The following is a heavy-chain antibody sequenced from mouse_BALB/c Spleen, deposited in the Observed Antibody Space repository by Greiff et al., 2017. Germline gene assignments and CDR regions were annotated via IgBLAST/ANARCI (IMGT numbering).Heavy chain of an antibody. CDR1: GFAFSSYD. D-gene: IGHD1-1*01. CDR3: ARHYYGSSRYFDV. J-gene: IGHJ1*01. CDR2: ISSGGGST. Sequence: DVKLVESGGGLVKPGGSLKLSCAASGFAFSSYDMSWVRQTPEKRLEWVAYISSGGGSTYYPDTVKGRFTISRDNAKNTLYLQMSSLKSEDTAMYYCARHYYGSSRYFDVWGAGTTVTVSS. V-gene: IGHV5-12-1*01.